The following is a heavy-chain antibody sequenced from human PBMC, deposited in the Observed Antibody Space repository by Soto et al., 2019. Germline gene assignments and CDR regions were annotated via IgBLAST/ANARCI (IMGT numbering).Heavy chain of an antibody. V-gene: IGHV4-39*01. Sequence: QLQLQESGPGLVKPSETLSLACTVSGGSISSNSYYWDWIRQPPGKGLEWIGSMYYSGATYHNPSLQSRVTLSVDTSTNQFSLHLSSVTAADTAVYYCARHAAYDSVWGKSDGSDYWGQGTLVTVSS. CDR3: ARHAAYDSVWGKSDGSDY. CDR1: GGSISSNSYY. CDR2: MYYSGAT. J-gene: IGHJ4*02. D-gene: IGHD3-16*01.